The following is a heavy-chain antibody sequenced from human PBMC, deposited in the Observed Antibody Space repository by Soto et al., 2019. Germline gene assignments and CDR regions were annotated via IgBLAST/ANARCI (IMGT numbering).Heavy chain of an antibody. J-gene: IGHJ4*02. D-gene: IGHD6-13*01. CDR1: GGSFSGYY. V-gene: IGHV4-34*01. CDR3: ARGVRVRYSSSWYLGY. CDR2: INHSGST. Sequence: PSETLSLTCAVYGGSFSGYYWSWIRQPPGKGLEWIGEINHSGSTNYNPSLKSRVTISVDTSKNQFSLKLSSVTAADTAVYYCARGVRVRYSSSWYLGYWGQGTLVTVSS.